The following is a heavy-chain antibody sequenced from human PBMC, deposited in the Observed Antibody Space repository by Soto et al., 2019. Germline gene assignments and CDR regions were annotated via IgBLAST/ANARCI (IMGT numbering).Heavy chain of an antibody. CDR2: INGGNGHT. J-gene: IGHJ6*02. CDR3: ARGKGMEENYYYYGMDV. CDR1: GYTFSTYA. D-gene: IGHD1-1*01. V-gene: IGHV1-3*01. Sequence: ASVKVSCKASGYTFSTYALHWVRQAPGQGLEWMGWINGGNGHTRYSQKFKDRVTISRDTPASTAYMELSGLRSEDTAVYYCARGKGMEENYYYYGMDVWGQGTTVTVSS.